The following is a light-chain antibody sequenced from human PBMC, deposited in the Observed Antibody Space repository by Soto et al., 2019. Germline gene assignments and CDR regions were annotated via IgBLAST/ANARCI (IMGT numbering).Light chain of an antibody. J-gene: IGLJ1*01. V-gene: IGLV2-14*03. CDR1: HNDVGHENF. CDR2: DVT. Sequence: QSALAQPASVSGSPGQSITISCTGTHNDVGHENFVSWYQQHPDKVPELIIYDVTRRASGISSRFSGSKSGNTAYLAISGLQPEDEADYHCSSYTTSNTRQIVFGTGTKVTVL. CDR3: SSYTTSNTRQIV.